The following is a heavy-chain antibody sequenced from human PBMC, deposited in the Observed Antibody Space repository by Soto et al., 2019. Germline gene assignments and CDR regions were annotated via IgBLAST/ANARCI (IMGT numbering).Heavy chain of an antibody. CDR1: GFTFGDHY. D-gene: IGHD1-1*01. J-gene: IGHJ4*02. V-gene: IGHV3-72*01. Sequence: GGSLRLSCAVSGFTFGDHYIDWVRQAPGKGLEWFGRIRNKAHSYSTVYAASVKGRFTFSRDDSKNSVYLQMNSLKTEDTAVYYCVRTTQPGTTTYLDYWGQGTLVTVSS. CDR3: VRTTQPGTTTYLDY. CDR2: IRNKAHSYST.